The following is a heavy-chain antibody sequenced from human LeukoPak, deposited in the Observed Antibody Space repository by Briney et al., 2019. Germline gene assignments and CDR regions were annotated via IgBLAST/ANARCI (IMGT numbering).Heavy chain of an antibody. CDR2: IYYSGST. D-gene: IGHD3-10*01. Sequence: NPSETLSLTCTVSGGSISSGGYYWSWIRQHPGKGLEWIGYIYYSGSTYYNPSPKSRVTISVDTSKNQFSLKLSSVTAADTAVYYCASRRGSRFDYWGQGTLVTVSS. J-gene: IGHJ4*02. V-gene: IGHV4-31*03. CDR1: GGSISSGGYY. CDR3: ASRRGSRFDY.